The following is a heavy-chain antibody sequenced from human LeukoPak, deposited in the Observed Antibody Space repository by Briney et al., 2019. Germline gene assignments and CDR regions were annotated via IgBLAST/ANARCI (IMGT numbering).Heavy chain of an antibody. CDR1: EFTFSSYE. J-gene: IGHJ4*02. D-gene: IGHD1-1*01. CDR2: ISRSGSTI. CDR3: AKAEGTGTTGTNPYYFDY. V-gene: IGHV3-48*03. Sequence: GGSLRLSCAASEFTFSSYEMNWVRQAPGEGLEWVSYISRSGSTIYYADSVKGRFTISRDNAKNSLYLQMNSLRTEDTALYYCAKAEGTGTTGTNPYYFDYWGQGPLVTVSS.